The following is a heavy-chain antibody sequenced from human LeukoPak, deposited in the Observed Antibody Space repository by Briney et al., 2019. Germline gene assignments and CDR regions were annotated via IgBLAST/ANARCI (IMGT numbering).Heavy chain of an antibody. CDR2: IIPFFGTA. CDR3: AKEKWLRNPRYFDY. V-gene: IGHV1-69*06. J-gene: IGHJ4*02. Sequence: ASVKVSCKSSGGTFSSYAVSWVRQAPGQGLDWMGGIIPFFGTANYAQKFQGRVTLTADKFPTTAYMELNSLRSEDTAVYYCAKEKWLRNPRYFDYWGQGTLVTVSS. D-gene: IGHD5-12*01. CDR1: GGTFSSYA.